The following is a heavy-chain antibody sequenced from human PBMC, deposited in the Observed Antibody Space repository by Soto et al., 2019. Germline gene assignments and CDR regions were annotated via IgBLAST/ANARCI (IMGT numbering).Heavy chain of an antibody. Sequence: QVQLVESGGGVVQPGRSLRLSCAASGFTFSNYAMHWVRQAPGKGLDWVAVVSFDGSNSYYADSVKGRFTISRDNSKNTLFLQMNSLRPEYTAVYFCARPIVPAIQNHPYYYYGLDVWGQGTTVTVSS. V-gene: IGHV3-30-3*01. CDR3: ARPIVPAIQNHPYYYYGLDV. CDR2: VSFDGSNS. CDR1: GFTFSNYA. D-gene: IGHD2-2*01. J-gene: IGHJ6*02.